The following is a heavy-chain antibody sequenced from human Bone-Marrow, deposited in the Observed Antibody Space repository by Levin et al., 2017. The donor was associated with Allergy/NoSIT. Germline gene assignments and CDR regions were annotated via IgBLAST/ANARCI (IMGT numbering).Heavy chain of an antibody. CDR3: ARGSIAARPGLLWFGEFDFVPQNYGMDV. Sequence: GESLKISCAASGFTFSSYWMHWVRQAPGKGLVWVSRINSDGSSTSYADSVKGRFTISRDNAKNTLYLQMNSLRAEDTAVYYCARGSIAARPGLLWFGEFDFVPQNYGMDVWGQGTTVTVSS. J-gene: IGHJ6*02. CDR2: INSDGSST. V-gene: IGHV3-74*01. CDR1: GFTFSSYW. D-gene: IGHD3-10*01.